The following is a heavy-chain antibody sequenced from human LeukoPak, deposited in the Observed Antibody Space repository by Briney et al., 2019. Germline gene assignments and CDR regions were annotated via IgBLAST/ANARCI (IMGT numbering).Heavy chain of an antibody. Sequence: GGSLRLSCAASGFTFSSYSMNWVRQAPGKGLEWVSYISSSSSTMYYADSVKGRFSISRDNAKKSLYLQMNSLRAEDTAVYYCAREERYYDSSGYSSNWGQGTLVTVSS. CDR3: AREERYYDSSGYSSN. D-gene: IGHD3-22*01. CDR2: ISSSSSTM. V-gene: IGHV3-48*01. J-gene: IGHJ4*02. CDR1: GFTFSSYS.